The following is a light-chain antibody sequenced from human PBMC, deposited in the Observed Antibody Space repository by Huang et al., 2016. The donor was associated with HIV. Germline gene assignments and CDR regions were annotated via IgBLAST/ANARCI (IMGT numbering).Light chain of an antibody. J-gene: IGKJ3*01. Sequence: EIVMTQSPATLSVSPGERATLSCRASQSVSSNLAWYQQKPGQAPRLLIYGASTRATGIPARFSGSGSGTDFTLTITSLQSKDFAVYYCQQYNNWPPEETFGPGTKVDFK. V-gene: IGKV3-15*01. CDR3: QQYNNWPPEET. CDR2: GAS. CDR1: QSVSSN.